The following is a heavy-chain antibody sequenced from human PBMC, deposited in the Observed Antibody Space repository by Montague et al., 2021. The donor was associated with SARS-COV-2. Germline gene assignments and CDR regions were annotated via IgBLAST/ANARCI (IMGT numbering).Heavy chain of an antibody. CDR2: VPQSGDT. CDR1: LRSSISRIQH. Sequence: SETLSLTCAGALRSSISRIQHWGWKRKPQVQSLVRIVCVPQSGDTYYNASLQSRVTIFIDPSNNQFSLRLNSVTAADTAIYFCARQKLNGRSTYYYYHDMDGWGQGTTVSVSS. J-gene: IGHJ6*02. V-gene: IGHV4-39*01. CDR3: ARQKLNGRSTYYYYHDMDG. D-gene: IGHD2-8*01.